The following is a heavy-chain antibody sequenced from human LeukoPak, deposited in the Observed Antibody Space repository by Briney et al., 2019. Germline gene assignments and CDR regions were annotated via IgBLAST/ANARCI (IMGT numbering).Heavy chain of an antibody. CDR1: GFTFDDYA. Sequence: GGSLRLSCAASGFTFDDYAMHWVRQAPGEGLEWVSGISWNSGSIGYADSVKGRFTISRDNAKNSLYLQMNSLRAEDTALYYCAKDHSSGWYGDYFDYWGQGTLVTVSS. CDR3: AKDHSSGWYGDYFDY. D-gene: IGHD6-19*01. J-gene: IGHJ4*02. V-gene: IGHV3-9*01. CDR2: ISWNSGSI.